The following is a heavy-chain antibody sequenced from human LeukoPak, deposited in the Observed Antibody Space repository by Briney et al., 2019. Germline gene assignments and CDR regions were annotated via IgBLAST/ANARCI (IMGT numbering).Heavy chain of an antibody. Sequence: PGGSLRLSCAASGFTFSSYWMSWVRQAPGKGLEWVANIKQDGSEKYYVDSVKGRFTISRDNAKNSLYLQMNSLRAEDTAVYYCARDRAFIAAAGGEVNDYWGQGALVTVSS. CDR1: GFTFSSYW. J-gene: IGHJ4*02. CDR3: ARDRAFIAAAGGEVNDY. CDR2: IKQDGSEK. D-gene: IGHD6-13*01. V-gene: IGHV3-7*01.